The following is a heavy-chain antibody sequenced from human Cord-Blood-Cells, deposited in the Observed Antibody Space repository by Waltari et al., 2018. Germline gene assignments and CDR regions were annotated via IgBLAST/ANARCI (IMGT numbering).Heavy chain of an antibody. D-gene: IGHD6-13*01. CDR1: GGSFSGYY. V-gene: IGHV4-34*01. CDR2: INRSRST. CDR3: ARGGQQQLGSDY. Sequence: QVQLQLWGAGLLKPSETLSLTCAVYGGSFSGYYWSWIRQPPGKGLEGIGEINRSRSTNYKPSLKIRVNISVDTSKNQFSLKLSSVTAAVTAVYYGARGGQQQLGSDYWGQGTLVTVSS. J-gene: IGHJ4*02.